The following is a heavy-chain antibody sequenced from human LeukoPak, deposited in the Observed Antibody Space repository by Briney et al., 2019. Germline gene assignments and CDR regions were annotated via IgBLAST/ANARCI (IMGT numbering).Heavy chain of an antibody. CDR2: IWYDGTNK. CDR3: AKTLLAAGGEYYFDY. J-gene: IGHJ4*02. Sequence: GGSLRLSCVASGFTFSSYGMHWVRQAPGKGLEWVAVIWYDGTNKYYADSVKGRFTISRGNSKNTLYLQMNSLRAEDTAVYYCAKTLLAAGGEYYFDYWGQGTLVTVSS. D-gene: IGHD6-13*01. V-gene: IGHV3-33*06. CDR1: GFTFSSYG.